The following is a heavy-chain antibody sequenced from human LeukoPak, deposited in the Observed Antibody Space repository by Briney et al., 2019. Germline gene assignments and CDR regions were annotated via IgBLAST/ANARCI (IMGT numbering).Heavy chain of an antibody. D-gene: IGHD3-10*01. J-gene: IGHJ4*02. CDR1: GYPITSSSW. V-gene: IGHV4-28*01. CDR2: IYHSGTT. CDR3: ARKENVYYYFDY. Sequence: SETLSLTCAVSGYPITSSSWWGWIRQPPGKGLEWLGYIYHSGTTYYNPSLQRRVTMSVDTSKNQFSLKLSSVTAVDTAVYYCARKENVYYYFDYWGQGTLVTVSS.